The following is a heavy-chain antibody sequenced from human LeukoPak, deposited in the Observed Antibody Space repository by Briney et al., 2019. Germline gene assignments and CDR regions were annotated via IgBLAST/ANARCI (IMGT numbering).Heavy chain of an antibody. J-gene: IGHJ4*02. D-gene: IGHD3-10*01. CDR2: ISYDGSNK. V-gene: IGHV3-30*18. Sequence: PGGSLRLSCAASGFTFSSYAMHWVRQAPGKGLEWVAVISYDGSNKYYADSVKGRFTISRDNSKNTLYLQMNSLRAEDTAVYYCAEGGTYYYGSGSPNPLYYWGQGTLVTVSS. CDR3: AEGGTYYYGSGSPNPLYY. CDR1: GFTFSSYA.